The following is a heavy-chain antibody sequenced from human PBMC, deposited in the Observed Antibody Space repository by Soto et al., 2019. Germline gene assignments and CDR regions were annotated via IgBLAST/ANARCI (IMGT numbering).Heavy chain of an antibody. CDR1: GYTFTRYD. CDR2: MNPNSGNT. Sequence: ASVKVSCKASGYTFTRYDINWVRQATGQGLEWMGWMNPNSGNTGYAQKFQGRVTMTRNTSISTAYMELSSLRSEDTAGYYCAQSYGGNSRIFMWGQRTLVTVSS. CDR3: AQSYGGNSRIFM. D-gene: IGHD4-17*01. V-gene: IGHV1-8*01. J-gene: IGHJ4*02.